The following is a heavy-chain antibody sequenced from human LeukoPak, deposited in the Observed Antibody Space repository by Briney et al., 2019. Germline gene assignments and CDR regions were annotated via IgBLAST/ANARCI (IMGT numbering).Heavy chain of an antibody. CDR1: GGSISSYY. D-gene: IGHD1-1*01. V-gene: IGHV4-59*01. J-gene: IGHJ3*02. Sequence: PSETLPLTCTVSGGSISSYYWSWIRQPPGKGLEWIGYISSSGSTNYNPSLKSRVTISVDTSKNHLSLKLGSVTAADTAVYYCVKLQPNTGEWAFDIWGQGTMVSVS. CDR3: VKLQPNTGEWAFDI. CDR2: ISSSGST.